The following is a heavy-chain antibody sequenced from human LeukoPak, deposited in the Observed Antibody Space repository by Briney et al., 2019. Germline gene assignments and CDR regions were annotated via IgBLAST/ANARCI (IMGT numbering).Heavy chain of an antibody. J-gene: IGHJ4*02. D-gene: IGHD3-10*01. CDR1: GITLSNYG. Sequence: PGGSLRLSCAVSGITLSNYGMSWVRQVPGKGLEWVSGISGSGGNTYYADSVKGRFTISRDSSKNTLYLQMNSLRAEDTAVYFCAKRGVVIRVFLVGFHKEASYFDSWGQGALVTVSS. V-gene: IGHV3-23*01. CDR2: ISGSGGNT. CDR3: AKRGVVIRVFLVGFHKEASYFDS.